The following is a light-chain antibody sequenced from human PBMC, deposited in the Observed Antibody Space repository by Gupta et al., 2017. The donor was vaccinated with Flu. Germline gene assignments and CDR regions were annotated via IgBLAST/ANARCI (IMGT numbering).Light chain of an antibody. J-gene: IGLJ2*01. Sequence: QSALTQPASVSGSPGQSFIISCTGSSSDVGDYDYVSWYQRHPGKAPKLMIYEVSNRPSGVSNRFSGSKSGNTASLTISGLQAEDEADYYCSSYTSTTTSVLFGGGTKLTVL. V-gene: IGLV2-14*01. CDR3: SSYTSTTTSVL. CDR2: EVS. CDR1: SSDVGDYDY.